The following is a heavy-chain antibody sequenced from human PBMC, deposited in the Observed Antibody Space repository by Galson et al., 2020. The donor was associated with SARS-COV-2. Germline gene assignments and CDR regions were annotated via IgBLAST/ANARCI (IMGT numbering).Heavy chain of an antibody. CDR1: GFTFSSYG. D-gene: IGHD2-8*01. Sequence: GESLKISCAASGFTFSSYGMHWVRQAPGKGLEWVAVIWYDGSNKYYADSVKGRFTISRDNSKNTLYLQMNSLRAEDTAVYYCAREGLAGLLNGAFDIWGQGTMVTVSS. CDR3: AREGLAGLLNGAFDI. J-gene: IGHJ3*02. CDR2: IWYDGSNK. V-gene: IGHV3-33*01.